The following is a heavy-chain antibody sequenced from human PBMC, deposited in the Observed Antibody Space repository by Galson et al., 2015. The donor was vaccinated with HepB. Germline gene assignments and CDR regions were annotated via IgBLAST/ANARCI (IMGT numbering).Heavy chain of an antibody. J-gene: IGHJ4*02. D-gene: IGHD5-18*01. CDR1: GYTFNRYG. V-gene: IGHV1-18*01. CDR2: ISGDNANT. Sequence: SVKVSCKASGYTFNRYGISWVRQAPGQGLEWMGWISGDNANTNYAQKLQGRVTMTTDTSTSTAYMELTSLRSDDTAVYYCARGGYSYGKFDYWGQGTLVTVSS. CDR3: ARGGYSYGKFDY.